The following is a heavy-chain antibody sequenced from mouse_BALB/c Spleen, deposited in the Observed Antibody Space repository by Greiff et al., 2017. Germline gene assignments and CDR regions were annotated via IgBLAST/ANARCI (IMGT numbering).Heavy chain of an antibody. J-gene: IGHJ4*01. CDR1: GFTFTDYY. D-gene: IGHD2-14*01. Sequence: EVKLMESGGGLVQPGGSLRLSCATSGFTFTDYYMSWVRQPPGKALEWLGFIRNKANGYTTEYSASVKGRFTISRDNSQSILYLQMNTLRAEDSATYYCARDSVRRGDAMDYWGQGTSVTVSS. V-gene: IGHV7-3*02. CDR2: IRNKANGYTT. CDR3: ARDSVRRGDAMDY.